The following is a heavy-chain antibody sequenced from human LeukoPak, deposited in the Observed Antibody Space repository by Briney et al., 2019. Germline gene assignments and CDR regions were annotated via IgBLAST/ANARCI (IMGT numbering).Heavy chain of an antibody. V-gene: IGHV3-48*01. J-gene: IGHJ5*02. CDR1: GFTFSSYN. CDR3: ARGGYCSGGTCYGAGWFDP. Sequence: PGGSLRLSCAASGFTFSSYNMTWVRQAPGKGLEWISYISSRGSTIYYADSVKGRFTISRDNAKNSLYLQMNSLRADDTAVYYCARGGYCSGGTCYGAGWFDPWGQGTLVTVSS. D-gene: IGHD2-15*01. CDR2: ISSRGSTI.